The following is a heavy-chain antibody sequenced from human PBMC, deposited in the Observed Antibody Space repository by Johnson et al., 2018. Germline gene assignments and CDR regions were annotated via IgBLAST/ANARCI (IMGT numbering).Heavy chain of an antibody. Sequence: QVQLVQSGGGVVQPGKSLRLSCAVSGLAFSSYGMHWVHQAPGKGLEWVALISYDGSNTYYAESVKGRFTISRDNSKKTVNLQMDSLRGDDTAVYFCAQDGSSKQQWLRPAAYWGQGTLVIVSS. J-gene: IGHJ4*02. CDR2: ISYDGSNT. CDR1: GLAFSSYG. D-gene: IGHD3-22*01. V-gene: IGHV3-30*18. CDR3: AQDGSSKQQWLRPAAY.